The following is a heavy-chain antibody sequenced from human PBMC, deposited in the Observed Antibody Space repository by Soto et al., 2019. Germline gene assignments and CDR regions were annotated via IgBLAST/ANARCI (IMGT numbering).Heavy chain of an antibody. D-gene: IGHD4-17*01. Sequence: EVQLVESGGGLVQPGGSLRLSCAASGFTFSSYWMSWVRQAPGKGLEWVANIKQDGSEIHYVDSVKGRFTISRDNAKNSLYLQMNSLRAEGTAVYYCARDLASTTIPNYWGQGTLVTVSS. CDR1: GFTFSSYW. CDR3: ARDLASTTIPNY. J-gene: IGHJ4*02. CDR2: IKQDGSEI. V-gene: IGHV3-7*04.